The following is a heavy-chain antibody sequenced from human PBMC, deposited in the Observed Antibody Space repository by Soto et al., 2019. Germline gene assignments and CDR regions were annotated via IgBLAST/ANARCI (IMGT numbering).Heavy chain of an antibody. CDR2: ISAYNGNT. CDR3: ARRKGSGSYSAFDI. CDR1: GYPFTSYG. J-gene: IGHJ3*02. V-gene: IGHV1-18*04. D-gene: IGHD3-10*01. Sequence: SVKISYKASGYPFTSYGISLVRQAPGQGLEWMGWISAYNGNTNYAQKLQGRVTMTTDTSTSTAYMELRSLRSDDTAVYYCARRKGSGSYSAFDIWGQGTMVTVSS.